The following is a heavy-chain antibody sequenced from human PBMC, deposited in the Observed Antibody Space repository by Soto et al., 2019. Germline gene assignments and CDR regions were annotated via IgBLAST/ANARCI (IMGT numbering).Heavy chain of an antibody. D-gene: IGHD4-4*01. J-gene: IGHJ4*02. CDR3: AKGSASVRNYYFDY. V-gene: IGHV3-23*01. CDR1: GFTFSSFV. Sequence: GGSLRLSCAPSGFTFSSFVMGWVRQVPGKGLEWVSAVSGDGYGTYHADSVKSRFTISRDNSKNTLFLQMNGLRAEDTAVYYCAKGSASVRNYYFDYCGEGTQVTVSS. CDR2: VSGDGYGT.